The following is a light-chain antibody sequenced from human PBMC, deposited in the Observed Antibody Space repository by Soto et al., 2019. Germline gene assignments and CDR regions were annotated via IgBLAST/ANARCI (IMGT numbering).Light chain of an antibody. Sequence: DIQMTQSPSTLSASVGDRVTITCRASQSISSWLAWYQQKPGKAPKLLIYKASSLESGVPSRFSGSGSGTEFTLTISSLQPDDFATNYCQQYNSSYTFGQGTKLEIK. J-gene: IGKJ2*01. CDR1: QSISSW. CDR3: QQYNSSYT. V-gene: IGKV1-5*03. CDR2: KAS.